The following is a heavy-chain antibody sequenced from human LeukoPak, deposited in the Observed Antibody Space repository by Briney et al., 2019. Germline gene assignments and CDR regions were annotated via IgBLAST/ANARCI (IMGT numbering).Heavy chain of an antibody. J-gene: IGHJ5*02. CDR1: GFTFSSYG. Sequence: PGGSLRLSCAASGFTFSSYGMHWVRQAPGKGLEWVAVIWYDGSNKYYADSGKGRFTISRDNSKNTLYLQMNSLRAEDTAVYYCARGRTTVNPWGQGTLATVSS. CDR3: ARGRTTVNP. CDR2: IWYDGSNK. V-gene: IGHV3-33*01. D-gene: IGHD4-17*01.